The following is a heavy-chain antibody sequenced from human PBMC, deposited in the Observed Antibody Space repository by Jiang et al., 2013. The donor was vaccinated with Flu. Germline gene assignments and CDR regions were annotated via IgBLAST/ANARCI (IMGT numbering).Heavy chain of an antibody. CDR2: IYDSGSN. Sequence: PGLVKPSETLSLTCTVSGGSINSYYWSWVRQPPGKGLEWIGYIYDSGSNNYNPSLRSRVTISVDTTKNQFSLKLSAVTAADTAVYYCARGTGSGWPPNYYYGMDVWGQGTTVTVSS. V-gene: IGHV4-59*01. CDR3: ARGTGSGWPPNYYYGMDV. CDR1: GGSINSYY. D-gene: IGHD6-19*01. J-gene: IGHJ6*02.